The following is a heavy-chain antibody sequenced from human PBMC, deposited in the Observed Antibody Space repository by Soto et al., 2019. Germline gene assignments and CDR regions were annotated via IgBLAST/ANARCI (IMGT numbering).Heavy chain of an antibody. CDR1: GGSISSYY. CDR3: ARQGVYCDILTGYYAPFDY. V-gene: IGHV4-59*08. Sequence: SETLSLTCTVSGGSISSYYWSWIRQPPGKGLEWIGYIYYSGSTNYNPSLKSRVTISVDTAKTQFSLKLSSVTAADTAVYYCARQGVYCDILTGYYAPFDYWGQGTLVTVSS. CDR2: IYYSGST. J-gene: IGHJ4*02. D-gene: IGHD3-9*01.